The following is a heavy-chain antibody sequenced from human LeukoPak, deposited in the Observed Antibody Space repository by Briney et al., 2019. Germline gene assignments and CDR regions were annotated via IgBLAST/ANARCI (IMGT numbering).Heavy chain of an antibody. J-gene: IGHJ6*03. CDR3: ARGGQDIVVVPAATGSNYYYYYMDV. Sequence: TLSLTCTVSGGSISSGGYYWSWIRQPPGKGLEWIGYIYHSGNTYYNPSLKSRVTISVDRSKNQFSLKLSSVTAADTAVYYCARGGQDIVVVPAATGSNYYYYYMDVWGKGTTVTVSS. CDR2: IYHSGNT. D-gene: IGHD2-2*01. V-gene: IGHV4-30-2*01. CDR1: GGSISSGGYY.